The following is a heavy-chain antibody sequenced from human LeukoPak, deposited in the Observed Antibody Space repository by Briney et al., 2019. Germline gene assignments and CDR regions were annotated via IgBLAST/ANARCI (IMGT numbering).Heavy chain of an antibody. CDR2: IYHTGSA. CDR1: GASISSYY. CDR3: ARVAYGSGSQTFYYYGMDV. J-gene: IGHJ6*02. V-gene: IGHV4-59*01. Sequence: SETLSLTCTVSGASISSYYWSWIRQPPGKGLEWIGYIYHTGSANSNASLKSRVTTSVDTSKNQFSLKLRSVTAADTAVYYCARVAYGSGSQTFYYYGMDVWGQGTTVTVSS. D-gene: IGHD3-10*01.